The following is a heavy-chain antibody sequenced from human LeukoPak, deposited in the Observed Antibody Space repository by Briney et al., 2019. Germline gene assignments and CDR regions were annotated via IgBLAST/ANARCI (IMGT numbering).Heavy chain of an antibody. Sequence: ASVKVSCKASGYTFIDYYIHWVRQAPGQGIEWMGWIDPNSGGPHYTQKFQGRVTMTRDTSISTAYMELSGLTSDDTAVYYCARRLSTWSEGWFDPWGQGTLVTVSS. CDR2: IDPNSGGP. D-gene: IGHD6-13*01. CDR1: GYTFIDYY. V-gene: IGHV1-2*02. J-gene: IGHJ5*02. CDR3: ARRLSTWSEGWFDP.